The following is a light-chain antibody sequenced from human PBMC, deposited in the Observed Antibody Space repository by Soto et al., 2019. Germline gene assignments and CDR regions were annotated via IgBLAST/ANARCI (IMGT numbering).Light chain of an antibody. CDR3: QQRSNWPQWT. J-gene: IGKJ1*01. V-gene: IGKV3-11*01. Sequence: EIMLTQSPATLSLSPGERASLSCRASQSVSSYLAWYQQKPGQAPRLLIYDASNRATGIPARFSGSGSGTDFTLTISSLEPEDFAVYYCQQRSNWPQWTFSQGTKVDIK. CDR2: DAS. CDR1: QSVSSY.